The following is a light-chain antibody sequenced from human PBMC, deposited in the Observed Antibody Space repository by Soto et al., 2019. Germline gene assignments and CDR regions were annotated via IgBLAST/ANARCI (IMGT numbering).Light chain of an antibody. J-gene: IGKJ4*01. CDR2: AAS. V-gene: IGKV1-27*01. CDR3: KKYNSARHT. CDR1: QGISSY. Sequence: DIQMTQSPSTLSASVGDRVTITCRASQGISSYLAWYQQKPGKVPKLLIYAASRLQSGVPSRFSGSGFGTDFTLTISTLQPEDVAIFYCKKYNSARHTFAGGTRWIS.